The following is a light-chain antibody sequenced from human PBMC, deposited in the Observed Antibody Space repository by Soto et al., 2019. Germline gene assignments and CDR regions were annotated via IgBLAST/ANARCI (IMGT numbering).Light chain of an antibody. V-gene: IGKV1-5*01. CDR1: QSISSW. J-gene: IGKJ5*01. Sequence: IQMTQYPSTLSASVGDRVTITCRASQSISSWLAWYQQKPGKAPKLLIYDASSLESGVPSRFSGSGSGTEFTLTISSLQSEDVAVYWCQQYNNWPLTFGPGTRLAIK. CDR3: QQYNNWPLT. CDR2: DAS.